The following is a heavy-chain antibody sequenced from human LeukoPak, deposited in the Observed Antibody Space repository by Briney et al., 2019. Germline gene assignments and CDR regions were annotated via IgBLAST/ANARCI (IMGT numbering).Heavy chain of an antibody. CDR1: GGSISSGSYY. CDR2: IYYSGST. Sequence: SETLSLTCTVSGGSISSGSYYWGWIRQPPGKGLEWIGSIYYSGSTYYNPSLKSRVTISVDTSKNQFSLKLSSVTAADTAVYYCARHISVGATEAIDYWGQGTLVTVSS. D-gene: IGHD1-26*01. J-gene: IGHJ4*02. V-gene: IGHV4-39*01. CDR3: ARHISVGATEAIDY.